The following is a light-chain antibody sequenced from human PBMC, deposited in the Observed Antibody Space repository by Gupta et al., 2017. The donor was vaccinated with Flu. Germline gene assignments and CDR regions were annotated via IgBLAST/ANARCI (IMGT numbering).Light chain of an antibody. CDR3: QQYGSSSWT. V-gene: IGKV3-20*01. J-gene: IGKJ1*01. Sequence: DIVLTHSPGILSLSPGDRATVSCRASQSVSSSYLAWYQQKPGQAPRLLIYGASSRATGIPDRFSGRGSGTDFTLTISRLEPEDFAVYYCQQYGSSSWTFGQGTKVEIK. CDR2: GAS. CDR1: QSVSSSY.